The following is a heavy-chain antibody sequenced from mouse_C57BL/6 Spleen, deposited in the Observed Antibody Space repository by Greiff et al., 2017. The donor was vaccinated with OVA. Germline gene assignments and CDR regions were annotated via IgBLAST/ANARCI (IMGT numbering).Heavy chain of an antibody. CDR3: ARDYGSHYYAMDY. J-gene: IGHJ4*01. CDR2: IWSGGST. CDR1: GFSLTSSG. Sequence: QVQLQQSGPGLVQPSQSLSITCTVSGFSLTSSGVHWVRQSPGTGLEWLGVIWSGGSTDYHAAFISRLSISKDNSKSQVFFKMNSLQADDTAIYYCARDYGSHYYAMDYWGQGTSVTVSS. D-gene: IGHD1-1*01. V-gene: IGHV2-2*01.